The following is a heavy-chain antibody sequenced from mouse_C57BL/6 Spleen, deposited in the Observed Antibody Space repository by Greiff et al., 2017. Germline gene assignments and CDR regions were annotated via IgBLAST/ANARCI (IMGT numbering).Heavy chain of an antibody. J-gene: IGHJ2*01. D-gene: IGHD4-1*01. CDR2: IYPGSGST. Sequence: VKLQESGAELVKPGASVKMSCKASGYTFTSYWITWVKQRPGQGLEWIGDIYPGSGSTNYNEKFKSKATLTVDTSSSTAYMQLSSLTSEDSAVYYCARTGTGYYFDYWGQGTTLTVSS. V-gene: IGHV1-55*01. CDR1: GYTFTSYW. CDR3: ARTGTGYYFDY.